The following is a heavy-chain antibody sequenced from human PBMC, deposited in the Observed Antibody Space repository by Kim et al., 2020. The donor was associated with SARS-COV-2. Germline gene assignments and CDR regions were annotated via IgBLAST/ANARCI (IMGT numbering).Heavy chain of an antibody. CDR3: AREPSTYFDY. Sequence: GGSLRLSCVVSGFTVSNTYMSWVRQAPGKGLEWVSIIYGGGSTYYAESVKGRITISRDDSKNTVYLQMNSLRAEDTAVYFCAREPSTYFDYWGQGTLVTVSS. V-gene: IGHV3-66*01. CDR1: GFTVSNTY. J-gene: IGHJ4*02. CDR2: IYGGGST.